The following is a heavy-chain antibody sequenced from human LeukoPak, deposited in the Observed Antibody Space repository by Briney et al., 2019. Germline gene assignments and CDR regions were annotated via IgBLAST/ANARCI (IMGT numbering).Heavy chain of an antibody. CDR3: ARDLTAQSWFDP. Sequence: KPSETLSLTCTFSGGSISNSYWSWIRQSPGKGLEWIGYIYKSGSTNYNLSLKSRVTISVDTSKNQFSLKLSSVTAADTAVYYCARDLTAQSWFDPWGQGTLVTVSS. V-gene: IGHV4-59*01. CDR2: IYKSGST. CDR1: GGSISNSY. J-gene: IGHJ5*02.